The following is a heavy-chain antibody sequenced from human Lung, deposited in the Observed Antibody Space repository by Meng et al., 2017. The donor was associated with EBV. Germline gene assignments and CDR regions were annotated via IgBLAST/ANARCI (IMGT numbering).Heavy chain of an antibody. J-gene: IGHJ4*02. Sequence: AQPAQTGVEVKQPVASVNVSCKASVSSFTHHNTTWVRQAPGQGLEWMGWISGYNGNTHYAQKLQGRVTMTTDTSTSTAYMELRSLRSDDTAVYYCARDHSNTSGWYAYSDYWGQGTLVTVSS. CDR3: ARDHSNTSGWYAYSDY. CDR1: VSSFTHHN. CDR2: ISGYNGNT. V-gene: IGHV1-18*04. D-gene: IGHD6-19*01.